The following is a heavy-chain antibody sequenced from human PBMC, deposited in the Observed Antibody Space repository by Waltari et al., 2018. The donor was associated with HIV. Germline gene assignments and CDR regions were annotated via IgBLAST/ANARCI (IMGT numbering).Heavy chain of an antibody. CDR3: ARDYYYDSSGYYSYLDS. D-gene: IGHD3-22*01. CDR1: GYTFTSYG. J-gene: IGHJ4*02. Sequence: QVQLVQSGAEVKKPGASVKVSCKASGYTFTSYGISWVRQAPGQGLEWMGWISAYNGNINYAQNLQGRVTMTTDTSTSTAYMELRNLRSDDTAVYYCARDYYYDSSGYYSYLDSWGQGTLVTVSS. V-gene: IGHV1-18*01. CDR2: ISAYNGNI.